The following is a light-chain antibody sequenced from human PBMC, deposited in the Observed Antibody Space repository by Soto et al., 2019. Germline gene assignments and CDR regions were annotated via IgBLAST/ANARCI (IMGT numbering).Light chain of an antibody. CDR2: QAS. CDR3: QQSYSTPLT. Sequence: DIQMTQSPATLSASVGDRVTITRRASQSISSWLAWYQQKPGKAPKLLIYQASSLQSGVPSRFSGSGSETEFTLTISSLLPDDFATYYCQQSYSTPLTFGGGTKVDIK. J-gene: IGKJ4*01. CDR1: QSISSW. V-gene: IGKV1-5*03.